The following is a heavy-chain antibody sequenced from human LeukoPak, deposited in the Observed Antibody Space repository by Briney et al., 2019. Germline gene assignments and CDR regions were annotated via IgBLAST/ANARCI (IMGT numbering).Heavy chain of an antibody. J-gene: IGHJ4*02. CDR1: GFIFSTYA. CDR3: AREIFGSGSYPDY. V-gene: IGHV3-33*01. D-gene: IGHD3-10*01. Sequence: GISLSLFYASSGFIFSTYAMHWVRQAPGKGLEYVALIWHDASHTFYTDSVKDRFTISRDNSKNTVYLQINSLGGEDTAVYYCAREIFGSGSYPDYWGQGTLVTVSS. CDR2: IWHDASHT.